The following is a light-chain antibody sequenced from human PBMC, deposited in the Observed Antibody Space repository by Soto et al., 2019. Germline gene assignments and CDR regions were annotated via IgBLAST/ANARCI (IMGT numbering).Light chain of an antibody. J-gene: IGKJ1*01. V-gene: IGKV1-5*03. CDR1: QSISSS. CDR3: QQYNSYSRT. CDR2: MAS. Sequence: DIQMTQSPSTLSASVGDRVTITCLASQSISSSLAWYQQKPGKAPNLLIYMASSLESGVPSRFSGSGSGTEFTLTITSLQPDDFATYYCQQYNSYSRTFGQGTKVDI.